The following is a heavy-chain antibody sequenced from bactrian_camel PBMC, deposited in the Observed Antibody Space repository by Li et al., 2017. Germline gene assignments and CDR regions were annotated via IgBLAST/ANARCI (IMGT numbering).Heavy chain of an antibody. J-gene: IGHJ4*01. V-gene: IGHV3S6*01. D-gene: IGHD6*01. Sequence: HVQLVESGGGLVQPGGSLRLSCSAGGSTSMYWWMGWVRQTPGKGLEWVSSIWSDGTNTHYAESVKGRFTVSRDNAKNTAYLQMNSLKSEDTALYYCATERYGASWGYWGQGTQVTVS. CDR3: ATERYGASWGY. CDR1: GSTSMYWW. CDR2: IWSDGTNT.